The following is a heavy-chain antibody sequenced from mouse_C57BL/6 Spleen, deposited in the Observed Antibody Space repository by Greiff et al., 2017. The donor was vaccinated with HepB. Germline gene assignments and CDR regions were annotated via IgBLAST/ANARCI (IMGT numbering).Heavy chain of an antibody. D-gene: IGHD1-1*01. V-gene: IGHV5-17*01. Sequence: VQLKESGGGLVKPGGSLKLSCAASGFTFSDYGMHWVRQAPEKGLEWVAYISSGSSTIYYADTVKGRFTISRDNAKNTLFLQMTSLRSEDTAMYYCARDITTVVAHWYFDVWGTGTTVTVSS. CDR2: ISSGSSTI. CDR1: GFTFSDYG. J-gene: IGHJ1*03. CDR3: ARDITTVVAHWYFDV.